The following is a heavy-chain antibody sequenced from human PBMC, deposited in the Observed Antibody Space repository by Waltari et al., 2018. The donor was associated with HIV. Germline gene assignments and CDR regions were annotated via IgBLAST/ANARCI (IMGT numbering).Heavy chain of an antibody. V-gene: IGHV5-51*01. J-gene: IGHJ6*02. D-gene: IGHD3-16*01. CDR2: IHTGNFQT. CDR3: ARQNDMSRCFGMDV. Sequence: EVQLVQSAAEVKKAGESLRISCSGPDSTFGPANHYSEKWLAWVRQQHGKGLEWVRVIHTGNFQTNYRPAFQGQVTISINMATKAANLQRKSLKASDSALYFCARQNDMSRCFGMDVWGQGTTVTVSS. CDR1: DSTFGPANHYSEKW.